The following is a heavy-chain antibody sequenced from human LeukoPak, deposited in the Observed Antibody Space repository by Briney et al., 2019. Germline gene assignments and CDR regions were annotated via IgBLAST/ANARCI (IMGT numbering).Heavy chain of an antibody. J-gene: IGHJ4*02. D-gene: IGHD3-22*01. V-gene: IGHV4-4*02. Sequence: SETLSLTCTVSGGSISSNSGSYYWSWVRQPPGKGLEWSGEIYHSGSTNYNPSLKSRVTISVDKSKNQFSLKLSSVTAADTAVYYCARAGRIYYDSSGLDYWGQGTLVTVSS. CDR2: IYHSGST. CDR1: GGSISSNSGSYY. CDR3: ARAGRIYYDSSGLDY.